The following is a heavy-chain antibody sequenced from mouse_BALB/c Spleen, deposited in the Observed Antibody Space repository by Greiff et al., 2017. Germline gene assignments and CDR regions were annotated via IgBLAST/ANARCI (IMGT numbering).Heavy chain of an antibody. CDR1: GFSLTSYG. J-gene: IGHJ1*01. V-gene: IGHV2-5-1*01. D-gene: IGHD1-1*01. Sequence: QVQLQQSGPSLVQPSQSLSITCTVSGFSLTSYGVHWVRQSPGKGLEWLGVIWRGGSTDYNAAFMSRLSITKDNSKSQVFFKMNSLQADDTAIYYCAKNYGSSYWYFDVWGAGTTVTVSS. CDR3: AKNYGSSYWYFDV. CDR2: IWRGGST.